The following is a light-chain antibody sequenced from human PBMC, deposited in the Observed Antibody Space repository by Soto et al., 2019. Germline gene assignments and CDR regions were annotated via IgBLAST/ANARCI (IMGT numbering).Light chain of an antibody. Sequence: DIVMTQSPASLAVSLGERATINCKSSQSVLYSSNNKNYLAWYQQKPGQPPKLLIYWASTRESGVPDRFSGSGSGTDFTLTISSLQAEDLAVYSCQQYYSTPTFGQGTRLEIK. CDR1: QSVLYSSNNKNY. CDR2: WAS. J-gene: IGKJ5*01. V-gene: IGKV4-1*01. CDR3: QQYYSTPT.